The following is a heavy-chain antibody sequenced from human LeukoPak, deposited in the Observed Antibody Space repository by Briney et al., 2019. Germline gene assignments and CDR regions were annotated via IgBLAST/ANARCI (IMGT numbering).Heavy chain of an antibody. V-gene: IGHV3-30*18. CDR2: ISYDGSNK. J-gene: IGHJ4*02. Sequence: WRSLTLTCAVSGLTFNSYGLHRVRYATGKGLAPVEVISYDGSNKHYAYSVKGRFTISGDNTKNTLSLQMNSLRAEDAAVYYCAKDQQWLVHDFDYWGQGTLVTVSS. CDR1: GLTFNSYG. CDR3: AKDQQWLVHDFDY. D-gene: IGHD6-19*01.